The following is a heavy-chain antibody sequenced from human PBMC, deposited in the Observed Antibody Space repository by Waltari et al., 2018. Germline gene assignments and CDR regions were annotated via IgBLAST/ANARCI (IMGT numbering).Heavy chain of an antibody. CDR3: ATGVVVPAALDY. CDR2: LDPEDVET. D-gene: IGHD2-2*01. Sequence: QVQLVQSGAEVKKPGASVQVSCKVSGYTLTELSMHWVRQAPGKGLEWMGGLDPEDVETSYAQKFQGRVTMTEDTSTDTAYMELSSLRSEDTAVYYCATGVVVPAALDYWGQGTLVTVSS. J-gene: IGHJ4*02. V-gene: IGHV1-24*01. CDR1: GYTLTELS.